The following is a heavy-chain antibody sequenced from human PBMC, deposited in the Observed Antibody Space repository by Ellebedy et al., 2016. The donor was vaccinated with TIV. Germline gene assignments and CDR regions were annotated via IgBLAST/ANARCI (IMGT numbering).Heavy chain of an antibody. Sequence: GGSLRLXCAASGFTFSSYGMHWVRQAPGKGLEWVAVISYDGSNKYYADSVKGRFTISRDNSKNTLYLQMNSLRAEDTAVYYCAREDVDIVVVPAAINYWGQGTLVTVSS. CDR3: AREDVDIVVVPAAINY. V-gene: IGHV3-30*03. D-gene: IGHD2-2*02. J-gene: IGHJ4*02. CDR1: GFTFSSYG. CDR2: ISYDGSNK.